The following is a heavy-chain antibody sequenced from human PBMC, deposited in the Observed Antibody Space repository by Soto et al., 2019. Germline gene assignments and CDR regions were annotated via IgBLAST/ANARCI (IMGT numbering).Heavy chain of an antibody. CDR1: CGSISSSNW. V-gene: IGHV4-4*02. CDR2: IYHSGST. J-gene: IGHJ6*02. Sequence: SETLSLTCAVSCGSISSSNWWSWVRQPPVKGLECIGEIYHSGSTNYNPSLKSRVTISVDKSKNQFSLKLSSVTAADTAVYYCARGASRVYYGMDVWGQGTTVTVSS. D-gene: IGHD6-13*01. CDR3: ARGASRVYYGMDV.